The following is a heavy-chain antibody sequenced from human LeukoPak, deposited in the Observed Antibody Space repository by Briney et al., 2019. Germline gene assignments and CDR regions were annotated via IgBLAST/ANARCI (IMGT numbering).Heavy chain of an antibody. Sequence: PGGSLRLSCAASGFTFSDYEMNWVRQAPGKGLEWVSYISSSGSAIYYAGSVRGRFTISRDNAKNSLYLQMNSLRAEDTAVYYCARDRPLPDGSRTFDYWGQGTLVTVSS. V-gene: IGHV3-48*03. CDR2: ISSSGSAI. J-gene: IGHJ4*02. D-gene: IGHD3-22*01. CDR3: ARDRPLPDGSRTFDY. CDR1: GFTFSDYE.